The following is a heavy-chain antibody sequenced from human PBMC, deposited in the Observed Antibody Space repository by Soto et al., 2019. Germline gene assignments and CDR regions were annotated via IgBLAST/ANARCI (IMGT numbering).Heavy chain of an antibody. Sequence: GGSLRLSCSASGFTFSSYAMHWVRQAPGKGLEYVSAISSNGGSTYYADSVKGRFTISRDNSKNTLYLQMSSLRAEDTAVYYCVKTLCTHGVCYTIFDYWGQGTLVTVSS. CDR2: ISSNGGST. CDR1: GFTFSSYA. D-gene: IGHD2-8*01. J-gene: IGHJ4*02. CDR3: VKTLCTHGVCYTIFDY. V-gene: IGHV3-64D*06.